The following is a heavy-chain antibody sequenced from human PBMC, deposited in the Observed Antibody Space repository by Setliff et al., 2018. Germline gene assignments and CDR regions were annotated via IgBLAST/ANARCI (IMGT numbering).Heavy chain of an antibody. Sequence: TLSLTCTVSDDSISSRHYYWSWIRQPAGKGLEWLGQIYTSWSTNYNPSLKGRATLSIDASKKQFSLKLTSVTAADTAVYYCARMGGFLYMDVWGKGTTVTVSS. J-gene: IGHJ6*03. CDR1: DDSISSRHYY. CDR2: IYTSWST. V-gene: IGHV4-61*09. D-gene: IGHD3-3*01. CDR3: ARMGGFLYMDV.